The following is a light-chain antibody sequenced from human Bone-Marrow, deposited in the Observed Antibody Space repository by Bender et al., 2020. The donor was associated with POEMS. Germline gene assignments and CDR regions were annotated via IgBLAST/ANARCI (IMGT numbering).Light chain of an antibody. J-gene: IGLJ2*01. CDR3: QSSDSSLSGGDV. CDR1: SSDIGNYNL. V-gene: IGLV2-14*02. Sequence: QSALTQPASVSGSPGQSITISCTGVSSDIGNYNLVSWYQQLPGKAPKLLIYDVTRRPSGVSNRFSGSKSGNTASLAISGLQSEDEADYYCQSSDSSLSGGDVFGGGTKLTVL. CDR2: DVT.